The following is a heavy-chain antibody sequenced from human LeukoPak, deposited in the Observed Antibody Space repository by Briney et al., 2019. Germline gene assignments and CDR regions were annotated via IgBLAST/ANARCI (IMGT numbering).Heavy chain of an antibody. J-gene: IGHJ4*02. CDR1: GFTFDDYA. CDR2: ISWNSGSI. Sequence: HSGGSLRLSCAASGFTFDDYAMHWVRQAPGKGLEWVSGISWNSGSIGYADSVKGRFTISRDNAKNSLYLQMNSLRAEDTALYYCAPIPVGGGYFDYWGQGTLVTVSS. CDR3: APIPVGGGYFDY. V-gene: IGHV3-9*01. D-gene: IGHD3-16*01.